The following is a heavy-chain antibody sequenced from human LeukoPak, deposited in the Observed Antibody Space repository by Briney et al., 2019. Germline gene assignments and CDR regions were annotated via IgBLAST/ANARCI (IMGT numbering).Heavy chain of an antibody. CDR3: AKDRGWEATTAWFDP. CDR1: GFTLSSYA. CDR2: ISSNGGST. V-gene: IGHV3-64*04. D-gene: IGHD1-26*01. J-gene: IGHJ5*02. Sequence: GGSLRLSRSASGFTLSSYAMHWVRQAPGKGLEYVSAISSNGGSTYYADSVKGRFTISRDNSRNTLYVQMNSLRAEDTAAYYCAKDRGWEATTAWFDPWGQGTLVTVSS.